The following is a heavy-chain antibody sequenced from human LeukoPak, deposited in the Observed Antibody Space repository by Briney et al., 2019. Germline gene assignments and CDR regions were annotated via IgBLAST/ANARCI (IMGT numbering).Heavy chain of an antibody. V-gene: IGHV3-33*01. J-gene: IGHJ4*02. D-gene: IGHD6-6*01. CDR2: IWYDGSNQ. CDR3: ARAKSTIAARGYFDD. Sequence: GGFLRLSCAASGFTFSSYGMHWVRQAPGKGLEWVAIIWYDGSNQYYADSVKGRFTISRDNSKNTVYLQMNSLRAEDTAVYYCARAKSTIAARGYFDDWGQGTLVTVSS. CDR1: GFTFSSYG.